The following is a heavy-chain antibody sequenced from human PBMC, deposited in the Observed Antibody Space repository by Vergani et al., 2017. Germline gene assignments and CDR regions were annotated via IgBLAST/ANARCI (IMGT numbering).Heavy chain of an antibody. CDR1: GFTFSNAW. D-gene: IGHD6-19*01. J-gene: IGHJ4*02. CDR3: TTGPGHLYSSGWYSFDY. Sequence: EVQLVESGGGLVKPGGSLRLSCAASGFTFSNAWMSWVRQAPGKGLEWVGRIKSKTDGGTTDYAAPVKGRFTISRDDTKNTLYLQMNSLKTEDTAVYYCTTGPGHLYSSGWYSFDYWGQGTLVTVSS. V-gene: IGHV3-15*01. CDR2: IKSKTDGGTT.